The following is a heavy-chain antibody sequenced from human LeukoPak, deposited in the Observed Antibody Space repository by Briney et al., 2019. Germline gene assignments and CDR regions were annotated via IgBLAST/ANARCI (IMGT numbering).Heavy chain of an antibody. CDR1: GGSISSYY. V-gene: IGHV4-59*12. Sequence: PSETLSLTCTVSGGSISSYYWSWIRQPPGKGLEWIGYIYYSGSTYYNPSLKSRVTISVDRSKNQFSLELTSLTAADTAVYYCAREMLDNHWFDPWGQGTLVTVSS. CDR3: AREMLDNHWFDP. D-gene: IGHD3-10*02. J-gene: IGHJ5*02. CDR2: IYYSGST.